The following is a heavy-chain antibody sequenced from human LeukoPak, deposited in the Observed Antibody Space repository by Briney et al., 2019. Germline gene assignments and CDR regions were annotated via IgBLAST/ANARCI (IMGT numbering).Heavy chain of an antibody. CDR3: ARDSQDCSGGSCYSDYFDY. CDR1: GYTFTSYY. J-gene: IGHJ4*02. CDR2: INPSGGST. V-gene: IGHV1-46*01. D-gene: IGHD2-15*01. Sequence: ASVKVSCKASGYTFTSYYMHWVRQAPGQGLEWMGIINPSGGSTSYAQKFQGRVTMTRDTSTSTVYMELSSLRSEDTAVYYCARDSQDCSGGSCYSDYFDYWGQGTLVTVSS.